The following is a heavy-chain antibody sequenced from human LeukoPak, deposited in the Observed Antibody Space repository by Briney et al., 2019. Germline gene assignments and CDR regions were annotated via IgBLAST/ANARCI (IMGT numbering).Heavy chain of an antibody. D-gene: IGHD1-14*01. CDR3: ARDPATLLPPDDS. CDR1: GFTFSTYA. J-gene: IGHJ5*01. Sequence: PGGSLRLSCAASGFTFSTYAMTWVHQAPGKGLEWVSGISRSGDNTYYADSVKGRFTISRDNSKNTLYLQMNSLRADDTAVYYCARDPATLLPPDDSWGQGTLVAVSS. V-gene: IGHV3-23*01. CDR2: ISRSGDNT.